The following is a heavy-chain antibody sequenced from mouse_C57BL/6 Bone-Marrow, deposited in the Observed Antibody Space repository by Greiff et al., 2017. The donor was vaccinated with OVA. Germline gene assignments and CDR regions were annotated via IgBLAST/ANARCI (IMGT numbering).Heavy chain of an antibody. V-gene: IGHV1-55*01. CDR1: GYTFTSYW. CDR2: IYPGSGST. D-gene: IGHD2-5*01. Sequence: QVQLKQPGAELVKPGASVKMSCKASGYTFTSYWITWVKQRPGQGLEWIGDIYPGSGSTNYNEKFKSKATLTVDTSSSTAYMQLSSLTSEDSAVYYCARSKAYYSNYAWFAYWGQGTLVTVSA. CDR3: ARSKAYYSNYAWFAY. J-gene: IGHJ3*01.